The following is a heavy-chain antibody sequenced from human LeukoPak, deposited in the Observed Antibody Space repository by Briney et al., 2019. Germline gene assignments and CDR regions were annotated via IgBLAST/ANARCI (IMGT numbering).Heavy chain of an antibody. V-gene: IGHV3-15*01. J-gene: IGHJ6*02. CDR3: TTSYYYYYGMDV. Sequence: GGSLRLSCAASGFTFSNAWMSWVRQAPGKGLEWVGRIKSKTDGGTTGYAAPVKGRFTISRDDSKNTLYLQMNSLKTEDTAVYYCTTSYYYYYGMDVWGQGTTVTVSS. CDR2: IKSKTDGGTT. CDR1: GFTFSNAW.